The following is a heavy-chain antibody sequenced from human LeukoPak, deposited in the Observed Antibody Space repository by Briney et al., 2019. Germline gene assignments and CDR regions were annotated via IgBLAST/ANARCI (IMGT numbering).Heavy chain of an antibody. CDR3: ARSWGPNYYDSSGYYDY. J-gene: IGHJ4*02. Sequence: ASVKVSCKASGYTFTSYGIIWVRQAPGQGLEWMGWISAYNGNTNYAQKLQGRVTMTTDTSTSTAYMELRSLRSDDTAVYYCARSWGPNYYDSSGYYDYWGQGTLVTVSS. V-gene: IGHV1-18*01. D-gene: IGHD3-22*01. CDR1: GYTFTSYG. CDR2: ISAYNGNT.